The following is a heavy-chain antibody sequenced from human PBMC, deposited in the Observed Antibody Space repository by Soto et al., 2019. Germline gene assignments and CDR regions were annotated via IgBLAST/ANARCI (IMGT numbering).Heavy chain of an antibody. CDR3: ARRKSRIAAAGFDY. J-gene: IGHJ4*02. Sequence: QVQLQESGPGLVKPSQTLSLTCTVSGGSISSGGYFWSWIRQHPGKGLEWIGYIYYSGSTYYNPSLKSRVTISVDTSKNQFSLKLSSVTAADTAVYYCARRKSRIAAAGFDYWGQGTLVTVSS. V-gene: IGHV4-31*03. D-gene: IGHD6-13*01. CDR1: GGSISSGGYF. CDR2: IYYSGST.